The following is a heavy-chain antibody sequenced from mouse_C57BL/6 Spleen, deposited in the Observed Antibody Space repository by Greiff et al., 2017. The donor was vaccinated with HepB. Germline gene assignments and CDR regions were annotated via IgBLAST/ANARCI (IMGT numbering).Heavy chain of an antibody. V-gene: IGHV1-55*01. CDR1: GYTFTSYC. D-gene: IGHD2-3*01. CDR2: IYPGSGST. CDR3: ARYGYYLYAMDY. J-gene: IGHJ4*01. Sequence: VQLQQPGAELVKPGASVKMSCKASGYTFTSYCITWVKQRPGQGLEWIGDIYPGSGSTNYNEKFKSKATLTVDTSSSTAYMQLSSLTSEDSAVYYCARYGYYLYAMDYWGQGTSVTVSS.